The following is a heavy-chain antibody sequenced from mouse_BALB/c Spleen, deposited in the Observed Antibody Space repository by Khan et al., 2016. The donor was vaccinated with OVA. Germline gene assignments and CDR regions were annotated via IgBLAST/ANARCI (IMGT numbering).Heavy chain of an antibody. CDR1: GFTFSNYD. Sequence: ELELVESGGDLVKPGGSLKLSCAASGFTFSNYDMSWVRQTPDKRLEWVATISSAGSYTYYSDSVKGRFTISRDNAKNTLNLQMSSLQSEDTAMYYCARRGYDEAWFAYWGQGTLVTVSA. CDR3: ARRGYDEAWFAY. V-gene: IGHV5-6*01. CDR2: ISSAGSYT. J-gene: IGHJ3*01. D-gene: IGHD2-2*01.